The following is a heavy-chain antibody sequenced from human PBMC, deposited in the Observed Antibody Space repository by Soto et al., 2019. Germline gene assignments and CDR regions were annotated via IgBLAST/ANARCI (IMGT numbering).Heavy chain of an antibody. CDR1: GVTLTDVW. D-gene: IGHD5-18*01. Sequence: GGSLRLSCAVSGVTLTDVWMNWVRQAPGKGPEWVGRIKSNTAGGTTDFAAPVKGRFTISRDDSQNTLYLQMDSLKTEDTAVYYCSHGYYQYFNSWGPGTLVTVSS. CDR2: IKSNTAGGTT. J-gene: IGHJ4*02. V-gene: IGHV3-15*07. CDR3: SHGYYQYFNS.